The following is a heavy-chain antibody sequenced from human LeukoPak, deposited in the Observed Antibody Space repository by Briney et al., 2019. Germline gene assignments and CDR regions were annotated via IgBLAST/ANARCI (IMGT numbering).Heavy chain of an antibody. CDR3: ARSVNNWFDP. Sequence: SQTLSLTCAISGDSVSSDSAAWNCIRQSPSRGLEWPGRTFYRSKWYNDYSVSVKSRITINPDTSKNQFSLQLNSVTPEDTAVYYCARSVNNWFDPWGQGTLVTVSS. J-gene: IGHJ5*02. CDR2: TFYRSKWYN. D-gene: IGHD2-8*01. CDR1: GDSVSSDSAA. V-gene: IGHV6-1*01.